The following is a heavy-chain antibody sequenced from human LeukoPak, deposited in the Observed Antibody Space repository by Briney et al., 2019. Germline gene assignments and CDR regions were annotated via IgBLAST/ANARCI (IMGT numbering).Heavy chain of an antibody. D-gene: IGHD4-17*01. V-gene: IGHV4-39*07. J-gene: IGHJ4*02. CDR2: IYYSGST. CDR3: ARLPRGDYTFDY. CDR1: GGSISSSSYY. Sequence: SETLSLTCTVSGGSISSSSYYWGWIRQPPGKGLEWIGSIYYSGSTYYNPSLKSRVTISVDTSKNQFSLKLSSVTAADTAVYYCARLPRGDYTFDYWGQGTLVTVSS.